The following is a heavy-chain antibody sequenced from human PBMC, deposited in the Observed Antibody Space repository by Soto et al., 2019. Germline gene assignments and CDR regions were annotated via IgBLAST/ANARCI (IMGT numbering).Heavy chain of an antibody. CDR2: ISYDGSNK. V-gene: IGHV3-30*18. CDR1: GFTFSSYG. CDR3: AKDLEMATILAYFDY. J-gene: IGHJ4*02. Sequence: GGSLRLSCAASGFTFSSYGMHWVRQAPGKGLEWVAVISYDGSNKYYADSVKGRFTISRDNSKNTLYLQMNSLRAEDTAVYYCAKDLEMATILAYFDYWGQGTLVTVSS. D-gene: IGHD5-12*01.